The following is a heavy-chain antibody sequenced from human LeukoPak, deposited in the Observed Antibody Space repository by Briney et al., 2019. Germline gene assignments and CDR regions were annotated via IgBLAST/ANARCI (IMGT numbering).Heavy chain of an antibody. CDR2: ISSGAASI. V-gene: IGHV3-48*03. CDR3: ARVGALSSSWLLY. CDR1: GFTLGDYA. Sequence: GGSLRLSCTGSGFTLGDYAMTWVRQAPGKGLEWVSSISSGAASIYYTDSVQGRFTISRDNAKNSLYLQMNSLRAEDTAVYYCARVGALSSSWLLYWGQGILVTVSS. J-gene: IGHJ4*02. D-gene: IGHD6-13*01.